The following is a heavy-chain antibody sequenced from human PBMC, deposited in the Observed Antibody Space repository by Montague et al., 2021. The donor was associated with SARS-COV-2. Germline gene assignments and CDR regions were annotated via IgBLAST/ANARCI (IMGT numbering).Heavy chain of an antibody. D-gene: IGHD3-9*01. V-gene: IGHV4-34*01. CDR1: RGSFSNYY. CDR3: ARGRPVHVSFRHFDPSSYVAPDL. Sequence: SETLSLTCAVSRGSFSNYYWTWIRQSPGKGLEWIGEINQGGAPNYTPSXXSRVTISLDTSKKQISLKLNSVTAADTAVFFCARGRPVHVSFRHFDPSSYVAPDLWARGSLVIVSS. J-gene: IGHJ3*01. CDR2: INQGGAP.